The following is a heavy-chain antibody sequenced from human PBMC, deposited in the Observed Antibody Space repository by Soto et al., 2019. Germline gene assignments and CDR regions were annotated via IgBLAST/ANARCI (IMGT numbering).Heavy chain of an antibody. J-gene: IGHJ4*02. D-gene: IGHD7-27*01. V-gene: IGHV3-53*01. CDR2: IYSDGTT. CDR3: ARASSRWGSEAAY. Sequence: GSLRLSCAASGLTVSGNYMGWVRQAPGKGLEWVSSIYSDGTTIYADSVEGRFTIFRDNSKNTLYLQMNSLRADDTAVYHCARASSRWGSEAAYWGQGTLVTVSS. CDR1: GLTVSGNY.